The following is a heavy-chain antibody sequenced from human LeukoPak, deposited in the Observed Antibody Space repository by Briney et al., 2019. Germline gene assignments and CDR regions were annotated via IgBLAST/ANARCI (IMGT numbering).Heavy chain of an antibody. Sequence: SETLSLTCTVSGDSMNGHYWSWLRQSPVKGLEWIAWIYDSGTTRYNPSLKSRVIISADTSKNQFSLRVTSVTAADTALYYCARHLSGGTYPLDFWGQGTLVTVSS. J-gene: IGHJ4*02. D-gene: IGHD1-26*01. CDR1: GDSMNGHY. CDR2: IYDSGTT. CDR3: ARHLSGGTYPLDF. V-gene: IGHV4-59*08.